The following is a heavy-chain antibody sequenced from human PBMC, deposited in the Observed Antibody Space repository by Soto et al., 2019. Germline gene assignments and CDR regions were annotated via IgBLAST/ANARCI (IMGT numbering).Heavy chain of an antibody. CDR2: INTNTGNP. V-gene: IGHV7-4-1*02. D-gene: IGHD3-3*01. CDR1: GYTFTSYA. CDR3: ARDAYSPDYDFWSGYFDY. J-gene: IGHJ4*02. Sequence: ASVKVSCKASGYTFTSYAMNWVRQAPGQGLEWMGWINTNTGNPTYAQGFTGRFVFSLDTSVSTAYLQISSLKAEDTAVYYCARDAYSPDYDFWSGYFDYWGQGTLVTVSS.